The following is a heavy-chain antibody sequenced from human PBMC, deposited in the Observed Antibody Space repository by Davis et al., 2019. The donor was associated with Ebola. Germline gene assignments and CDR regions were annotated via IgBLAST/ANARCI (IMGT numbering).Heavy chain of an antibody. CDR3: ARDKTGTTDY. J-gene: IGHJ4*02. CDR2: IWYDGSNK. Sequence: GESLKISCAASGFTFSSYGMHWVRQAPGKGLEWVAVIWYDGSNKYYADSVKGRFTISRDNSKNTLYLQMNSLRAEDTAVYYCARDKTGTTDYWGQGTLVTVSS. D-gene: IGHD1-7*01. V-gene: IGHV3-30*19. CDR1: GFTFSSYG.